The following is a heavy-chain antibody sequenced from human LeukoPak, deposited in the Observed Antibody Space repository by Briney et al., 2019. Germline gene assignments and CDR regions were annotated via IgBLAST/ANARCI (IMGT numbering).Heavy chain of an antibody. J-gene: IGHJ4*02. CDR2: ISVYNGNT. CDR3: ARDRGFRLGGGAVYSGYDPASDY. V-gene: IGHV1-18*01. CDR1: GGTFSSYA. Sequence: ASVKVSCKASGGTFSSYAISWVRQAPGQGLEWMGWISVYNGNTNYAQKFQGRVTMTTDTSTSTAYMELRSLRSDDTAVYYCARDRGFRLGGGAVYSGYDPASDYWGQGTLATVSS. D-gene: IGHD5-12*01.